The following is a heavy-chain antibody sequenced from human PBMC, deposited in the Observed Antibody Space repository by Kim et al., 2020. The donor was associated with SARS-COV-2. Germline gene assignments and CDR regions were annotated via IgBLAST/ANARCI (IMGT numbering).Heavy chain of an antibody. Sequence: GGSLRLSCAASGFTFSSYAMHWVRQAPGKGLEWVAVISYDGSNKYYADSVKGRFTISRDNSKNTLYLQMNSLRAEDTAVYYCARDRLRSATMVRGAFDIWGQGTMVTVSS. D-gene: IGHD3-10*01. J-gene: IGHJ3*02. CDR2: ISYDGSNK. CDR1: GFTFSSYA. V-gene: IGHV3-30-3*01. CDR3: ARDRLRSATMVRGAFDI.